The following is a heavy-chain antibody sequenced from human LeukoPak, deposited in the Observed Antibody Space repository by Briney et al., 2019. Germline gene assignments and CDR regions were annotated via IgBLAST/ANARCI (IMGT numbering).Heavy chain of an antibody. CDR1: GGSISSYY. CDR3: ARDTPCSGGSCYLVPWFDP. V-gene: IGHV4-4*07. J-gene: IGHJ5*02. D-gene: IGHD2-15*01. Sequence: SETLSLTCTVSGGSISSYYWSWIRQPAGKGLEWIGRIYTSGSTNYNPSLKSRVTMSVDTSRNQFSLKLSSVTAADTAVYYCARDTPCSGGSCYLVPWFDPWGQGTLVTVSS. CDR2: IYTSGST.